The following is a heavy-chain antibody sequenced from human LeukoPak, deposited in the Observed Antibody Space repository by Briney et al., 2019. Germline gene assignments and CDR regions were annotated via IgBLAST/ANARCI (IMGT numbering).Heavy chain of an antibody. CDR2: IKQDGSEK. V-gene: IGHV3-7*01. J-gene: IGHJ1*01. CDR1: GSTFSSYW. CDR3: ASLAL. Sequence: GGSLRLSCAASGSTFSSYWMGWVRQAPGKGLEWVANIKQDGSEKYYVDSVKGRFTISRDNAKNSLYLQMNSLRAEDTAVYYCASLALWGQGTLVTVSS. D-gene: IGHD3-16*01.